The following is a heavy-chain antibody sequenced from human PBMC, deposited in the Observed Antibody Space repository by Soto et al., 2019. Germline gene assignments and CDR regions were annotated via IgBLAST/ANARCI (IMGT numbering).Heavy chain of an antibody. CDR1: GGSISSYY. CDR2: IYYSGST. CDR3: ASLDGSEYSRSSLNAFDI. Sequence: SETLSLTCTVSGGSISSYYWSWIRQPPGKGLEWIGYIYYSGSTNYNPSLKSRVTISVDTSKNQFSLKLSSVTAADTAVYYCASLDGSEYSRSSLNAFDIWGQVTMGTV. J-gene: IGHJ3*02. V-gene: IGHV4-59*08. D-gene: IGHD6-6*01.